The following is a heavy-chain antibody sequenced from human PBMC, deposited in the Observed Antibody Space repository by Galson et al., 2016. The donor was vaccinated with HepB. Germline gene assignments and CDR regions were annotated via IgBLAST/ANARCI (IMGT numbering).Heavy chain of an antibody. CDR3: ARSAGQSAFDY. CDR2: INAGNGVT. D-gene: IGHD6-19*01. J-gene: IGHJ4*02. V-gene: IGHV1-3*01. Sequence: SVKVSCKASGCSFTNNVIHWVRQAPGQRLEWMGWINAGNGVTKYSQKFQGRVTITRDTSASTAYMELSSLRSEDTAVYYCARSAGQSAFDYWGQGTLVTVSS. CDR1: GCSFTNNV.